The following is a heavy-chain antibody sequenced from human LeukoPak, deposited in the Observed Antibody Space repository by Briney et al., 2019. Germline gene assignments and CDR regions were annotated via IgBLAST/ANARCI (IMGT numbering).Heavy chain of an antibody. CDR3: AKDRVVAAADYYFDN. J-gene: IGHJ4*02. CDR1: GFTFSSYA. V-gene: IGHV3-30*18. CDR2: ISSDGRDK. Sequence: PGGSLRLSCAASGFTFSSYAMHWVRQAPGKGLEWVAVISSDGRDKHHADSVKGQFTVSRDNSKNTLYLQMNSLRAEDTAVYYCAKDRVVAAADYYFDNWGQGTLVTVSS. D-gene: IGHD6-13*01.